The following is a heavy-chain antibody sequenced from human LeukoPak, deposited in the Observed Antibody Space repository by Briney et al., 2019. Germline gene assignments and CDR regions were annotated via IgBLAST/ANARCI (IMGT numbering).Heavy chain of an antibody. CDR3: ARHTFWSGYHPFDP. D-gene: IGHD3-3*01. CDR1: GGSISSYY. V-gene: IGHV4-59*01. Sequence: SETLSLTCTVSGGSISSYYWSWIRQPPGEGLEWIGYIYYSGSTNYNPSLKSRVTISVDTSKNQFSLKLSSVTAADTAVYYCARHTFWSGYHPFDPWGQGTLVTVSS. CDR2: IYYSGST. J-gene: IGHJ5*02.